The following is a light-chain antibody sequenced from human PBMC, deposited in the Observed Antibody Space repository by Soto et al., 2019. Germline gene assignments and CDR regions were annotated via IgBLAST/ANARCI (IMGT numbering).Light chain of an antibody. V-gene: IGKV3-20*01. CDR3: HHYGSSPRT. Sequence: EIVLTQSPGTLSSSPGDRATLSCRASQSVSSNYLAWYQQKPGQAPRLLIYGASMRATGIPDRFSASGSGTDFTLTIRRLEPEDFAMYFCHHYGSSPRTFGQGTKVEIK. J-gene: IGKJ1*01. CDR1: QSVSSNY. CDR2: GAS.